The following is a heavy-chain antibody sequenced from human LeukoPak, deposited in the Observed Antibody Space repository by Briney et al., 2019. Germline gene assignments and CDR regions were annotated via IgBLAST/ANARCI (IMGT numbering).Heavy chain of an antibody. CDR3: AKRDYGDYGIGY. J-gene: IGHJ4*02. CDR1: GFTFSSYA. Sequence: GGSLRLSCAASGFTFSSYALSWVRQAPGKGLEWVSAISGSGGSTYYADSVKGRFTISRDNSKNTLYLQMNSLRAEDTAVYYCAKRDYGDYGIGYWGQGTLVTVSS. CDR2: ISGSGGST. V-gene: IGHV3-23*01. D-gene: IGHD4-17*01.